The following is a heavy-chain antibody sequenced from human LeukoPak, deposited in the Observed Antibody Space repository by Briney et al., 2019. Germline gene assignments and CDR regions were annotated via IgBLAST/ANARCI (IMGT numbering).Heavy chain of an antibody. D-gene: IGHD1-14*01. CDR2: INHSGST. CDR3: ARDRRTGVDP. J-gene: IGHJ5*02. Sequence: PSGTLSLTCAVYGGSFSGYYWSWIRQPPGKGLEWIGEINHSGSTNYNPSLKSRVTISVDTSKNQFSLKLSSVTAADTAVYYCARDRRTGVDPWGQGTLVTVSS. V-gene: IGHV4-34*01. CDR1: GGSFSGYY.